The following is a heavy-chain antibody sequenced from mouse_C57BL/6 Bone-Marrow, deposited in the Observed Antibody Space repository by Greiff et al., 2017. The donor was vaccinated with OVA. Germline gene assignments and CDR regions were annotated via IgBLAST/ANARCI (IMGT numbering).Heavy chain of an antibody. CDR2: ISSGSSTI. J-gene: IGHJ4*01. V-gene: IGHV5-17*01. D-gene: IGHD2-10*01. CDR3: ARSYYQGAMDY. CDR1: GFTFSDYG. Sequence: EVHLVESGGGLVKPGGSLKLSCAASGFTFSDYGMHWVRQAPEKGLEWVAYISSGSSTIYYADTVKGRFTISRDNAKNTLFLQMTSLRSEDTAMYYCARSYYQGAMDYWGQGTSVTVSS.